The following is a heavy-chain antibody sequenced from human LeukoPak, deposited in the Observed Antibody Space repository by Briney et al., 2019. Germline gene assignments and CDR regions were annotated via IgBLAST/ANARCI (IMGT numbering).Heavy chain of an antibody. CDR2: IFYTGST. CDR1: GGSISSSGYY. J-gene: IGHJ4*02. D-gene: IGHD2-15*01. CDR3: ARHCSGGTCYSDFDY. Sequence: PSGTLSLTCGVSGGSISSSGYYWGWIRQPPGKGLEWLGRIFYTGSTYYTPSLKSRVTISLDTSKNQFSLKLNSVTAADTAVYYCARHCSGGTCYSDFDYWGQGTLVTVSS. V-gene: IGHV4-39*01.